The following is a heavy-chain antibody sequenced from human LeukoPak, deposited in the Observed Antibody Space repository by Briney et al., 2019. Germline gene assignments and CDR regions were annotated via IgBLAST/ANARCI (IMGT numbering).Heavy chain of an antibody. V-gene: IGHV3-48*04. CDR1: GFTISSYS. J-gene: IGHJ3*02. D-gene: IGHD1-14*01. CDR2: ISSSSSTI. CDR3: ARHVRTAPRHAFDI. Sequence: GGSLRLSCAASGFTISSYSMNWVRQAPGKGLEWVSYISSSSSTIYYADSVKGRFTISRDNAKNSLYLQMNSLRAEDTAVYYCARHVRTAPRHAFDIWGQGTMVTVSS.